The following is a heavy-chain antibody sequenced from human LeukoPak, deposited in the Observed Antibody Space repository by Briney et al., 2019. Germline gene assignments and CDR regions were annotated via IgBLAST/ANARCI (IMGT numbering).Heavy chain of an antibody. J-gene: IGHJ5*02. V-gene: IGHV4-34*01. CDR2: INHSGST. CDR1: GGSFSGYY. Sequence: SETLSLTCAVYGGSFSGYYWSWIRQPPGKGLEWIGEINHSGSTHYNPSLKSRVTISVDTSKNQFSLKLSSVTAADTAVYYCARGRRVYGPFDPWGQGTLVAVSS. D-gene: IGHD2-8*01. CDR3: ARGRRVYGPFDP.